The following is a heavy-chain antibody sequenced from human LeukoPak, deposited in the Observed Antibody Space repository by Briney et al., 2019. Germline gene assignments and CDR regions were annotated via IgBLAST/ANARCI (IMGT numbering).Heavy chain of an antibody. V-gene: IGHV4-59*01. D-gene: IGHD3-10*01. CDR1: GGSFSGYY. Sequence: SETLSLTCAVYGGSFSGYYWSWIRQPPGKGLEWIGCIHYSGYTNYNPSLKSRVTISVDTSKNHFSLKLSSVTAADTAVYYCARGVTMVRGSTGYYYYYMDVRGKGTTVTISS. CDR3: ARGVTMVRGSTGYYYYYMDV. J-gene: IGHJ6*03. CDR2: IHYSGYT.